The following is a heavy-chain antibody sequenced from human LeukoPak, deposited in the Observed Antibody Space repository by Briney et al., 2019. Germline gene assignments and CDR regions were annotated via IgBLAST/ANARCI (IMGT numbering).Heavy chain of an antibody. J-gene: IGHJ4*02. CDR2: IIPIFGTP. CDR3: ARGWLAETTVVTPYNY. V-gene: IGHV1-69*13. CDR1: GGTFSSYA. D-gene: IGHD4-23*01. Sequence: ASVKVSCKASGGTFSSYAISWVRQAPGQGLEWMGGIIPIFGTPNYAQKFQGRVTITADESTSTAYMELSSLRSEDTAVYYCARGWLAETTVVTPYNYWGQGTLVTVSS.